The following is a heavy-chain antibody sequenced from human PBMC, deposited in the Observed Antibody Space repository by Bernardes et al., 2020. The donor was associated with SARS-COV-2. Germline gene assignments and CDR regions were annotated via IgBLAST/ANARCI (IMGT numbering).Heavy chain of an antibody. V-gene: IGHV4-61*02. CDR2: IHTSGST. D-gene: IGHD3-10*01. J-gene: IGHJ6*02. CDR3: AREPYYYGSGSYVYYGMDV. CDR1: GASISSGTYY. Sequence: SETLSLTCTVSGASISSGTYYWNWIRQPAGEGLEWIGRIHTSGSTNYNPSLKSRVTISVDTSKNQFSLKLSSVTAADTAVYYCAREPYYYGSGSYVYYGMDVWGQGTTVTVSS.